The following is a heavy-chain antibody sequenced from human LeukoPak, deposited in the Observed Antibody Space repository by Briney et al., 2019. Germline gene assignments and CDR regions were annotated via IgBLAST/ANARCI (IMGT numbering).Heavy chain of an antibody. Sequence: SETLSLTCTVSGGSISTYYWNWIRQPAGKGLEWIGRIYTSGSSNYNPSLRSRVTMSVDTSKNQFSLKLNSVTAADTAVYYCARVGYSSGPPDYWGQGTLVTVSS. V-gene: IGHV4-4*07. CDR1: GGSISTYY. CDR3: ARVGYSSGPPDY. J-gene: IGHJ4*02. CDR2: IYTSGSS. D-gene: IGHD6-19*01.